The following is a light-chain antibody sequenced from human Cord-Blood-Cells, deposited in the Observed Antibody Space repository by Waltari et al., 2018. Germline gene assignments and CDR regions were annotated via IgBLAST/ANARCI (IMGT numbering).Light chain of an antibody. CDR1: SSHIRAGYV. J-gene: IGLJ3*02. V-gene: IGLV1-40*01. Sequence: QSVLTQPPSVSGAPGQRVTISCTGSSSHIRAGYVVHSYQQLPGTAPKLLIYGNSNRPSGVPDRFSGSKSGTSASLAITGLQAEDEADYYCQSYDSSLSGSWVFGGGTKLTVL. CDR2: GNS. CDR3: QSYDSSLSGSWV.